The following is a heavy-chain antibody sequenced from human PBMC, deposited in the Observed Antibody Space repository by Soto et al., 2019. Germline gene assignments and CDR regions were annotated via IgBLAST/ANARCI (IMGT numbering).Heavy chain of an antibody. J-gene: IGHJ6*02. Sequence: ASVKVSCKASGYTFTGYYMHWVRQAPGQGLEWMGWINPNSGGTNYAQKFQGWVTMTRDTSISTAYMELSRLRSDDTAVYYCARAAIVGATPNYYYYYGMDVWGQGTTVTVSS. CDR3: ARAAIVGATPNYYYYYGMDV. CDR2: INPNSGGT. V-gene: IGHV1-2*04. CDR1: GYTFTGYY. D-gene: IGHD1-26*01.